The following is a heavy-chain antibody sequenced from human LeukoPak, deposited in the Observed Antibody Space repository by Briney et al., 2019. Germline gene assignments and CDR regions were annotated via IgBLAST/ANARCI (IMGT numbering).Heavy chain of an antibody. CDR3: AKDLSRRVTVTRAFDY. V-gene: IGHV3-9*03. CDR2: ISWNSGSI. J-gene: IGHJ4*02. CDR1: GFTFDDYA. Sequence: GGSLRLSCAASGFTFDDYAMHWVRHAPGKGLEWVSAISWNSGSIGYADSVKGRFTISRDNAKNSLYLQMNSLRAEDMALYYCAKDLSRRVTVTRAFDYWGQGTLVTVSS. D-gene: IGHD4-17*01.